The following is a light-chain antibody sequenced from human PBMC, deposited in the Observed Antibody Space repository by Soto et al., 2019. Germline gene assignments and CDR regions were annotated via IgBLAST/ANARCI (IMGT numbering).Light chain of an antibody. CDR1: QSVSSSF. Sequence: EIILTQSPGTLSLSPGERATLSCRASQSVSSSFLAWYQQKPGQAPRLLIYGASIRATGIPDRFSGSGSGTDCTLTISRLEPEDFAVYYCQQYGSSPPWTFGQGTKVEIK. CDR3: QQYGSSPPWT. CDR2: GAS. J-gene: IGKJ1*01. V-gene: IGKV3-20*01.